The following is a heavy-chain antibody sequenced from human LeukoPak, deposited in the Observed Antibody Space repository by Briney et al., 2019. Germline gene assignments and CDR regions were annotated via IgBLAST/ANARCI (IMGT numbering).Heavy chain of an antibody. CDR3: ATIVVVNYARYYFDY. D-gene: IGHD3-22*01. Sequence: PGGSLRLSCAASGFTFSSYSMNWVRQAPGKGLEWVSSISSSSSYIYYADSVKGRFTISRDNAKNSLYLQMNSLRAEDTAVYYCATIVVVNYARYYFDYWGQGTLVTVSS. J-gene: IGHJ4*02. V-gene: IGHV3-21*01. CDR1: GFTFSSYS. CDR2: ISSSSSYI.